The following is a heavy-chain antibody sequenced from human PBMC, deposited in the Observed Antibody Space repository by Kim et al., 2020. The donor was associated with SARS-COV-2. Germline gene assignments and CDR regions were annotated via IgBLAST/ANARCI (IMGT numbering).Heavy chain of an antibody. Sequence: GGSLRLSCAVSGFTFHNYAMTWVRQAPGKGLEWISAISVTTDTTFYADSVQGRFTISTDKSETTLYLKMNNLRPEDTAVYYCAKSGDAGVGGDSRYSDYWGQATQVTVPS. CDR2: ISVTTDTT. CDR1: GFTFHNYA. D-gene: IGHD2-21*01. CDR3: AKSGDAGVGGDSRYSDY. V-gene: IGHV3-23*01. J-gene: IGHJ4*02.